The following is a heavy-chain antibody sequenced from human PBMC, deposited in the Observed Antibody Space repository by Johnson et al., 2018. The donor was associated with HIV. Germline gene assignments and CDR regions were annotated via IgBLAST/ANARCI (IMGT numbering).Heavy chain of an antibody. Sequence: QVQLVESGGGVVQPGTSLRLSCTASGFTFSNYAMHWVRQAPGKGLEWVAIISNDGSNKYYADSVKGRFTISRDNSKNTLYLQMNSLRAEDTAVYYCAKDITPYSGAFDLWGQGTMVTVSS. D-gene: IGHD3-10*01. J-gene: IGHJ3*01. CDR1: GFTFSNYA. V-gene: IGHV3-30*04. CDR2: ISNDGSNK. CDR3: AKDITPYSGAFDL.